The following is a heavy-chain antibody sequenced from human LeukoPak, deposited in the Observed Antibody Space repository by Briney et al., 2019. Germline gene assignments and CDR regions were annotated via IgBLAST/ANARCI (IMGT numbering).Heavy chain of an antibody. V-gene: IGHV3-23*01. Sequence: GGSLRLSCAASGFTFSSYAMSWVRQAPGKGLEWVSAISGSGGSTYYADSVKGRFTISRDNSKNTLYLQMNSLRAEDTAVYYCAKAGYYYDSSGWGAFGIWGQGTMVTVSS. CDR1: GFTFSSYA. J-gene: IGHJ3*02. CDR2: ISGSGGST. CDR3: AKAGYYYDSSGWGAFGI. D-gene: IGHD3-22*01.